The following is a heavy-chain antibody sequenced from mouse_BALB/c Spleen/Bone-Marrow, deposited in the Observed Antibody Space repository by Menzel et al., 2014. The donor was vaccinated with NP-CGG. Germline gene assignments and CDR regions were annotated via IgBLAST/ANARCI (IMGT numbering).Heavy chain of an antibody. CDR1: GYAFSSYW. D-gene: IGHD1-1*01. CDR2: IYPGDGDT. V-gene: IGHV1-80*01. J-gene: IGHJ3*01. CDR3: ARSLQWDYYGSSPFAY. Sequence: QVQLQQSGAELVRPGSSVKISCKASGYAFSSYWMNWVKQRPGQGLEWIGQIYPGDGDTNYNGKFKGKATLTADKSSSTAYMQLSSLTSEDSAVYFCARSLQWDYYGSSPFAYWGQGTLVTVSA.